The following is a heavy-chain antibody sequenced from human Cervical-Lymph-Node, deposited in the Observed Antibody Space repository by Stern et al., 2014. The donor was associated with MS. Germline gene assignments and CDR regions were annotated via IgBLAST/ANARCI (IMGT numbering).Heavy chain of an antibody. D-gene: IGHD2-15*01. CDR1: GFAFSYFW. CDR2: VKTKTDDGAA. Sequence: EVQLVESGGGLVQPGGSLRLSCATSGFAFSYFWMSWVRQAPGKGLEWVGRVKTKTDDGAAEYAAPVLGRFTVSRDDSKSTLYLEMNSLKIEDSAVYYCTTDRVTPSAYFEYWGQGTLVTVSS. CDR3: TTDRVTPSAYFEY. J-gene: IGHJ4*02. V-gene: IGHV3-15*01.